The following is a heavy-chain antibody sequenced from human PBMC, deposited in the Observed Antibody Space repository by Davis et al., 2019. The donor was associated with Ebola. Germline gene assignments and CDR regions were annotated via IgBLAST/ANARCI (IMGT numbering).Heavy chain of an antibody. V-gene: IGHV3-7*01. J-gene: IGHJ4*02. D-gene: IGHD6-6*01. CDR1: GLTFSTYW. CDR3: ARDLVDRPFDC. CDR2: IKQDGSEK. Sequence: PGGSLRLSCAASGLTFSTYWMSWVRQAPGKGLEWVANIKQDGSEKYYVDSVKGRFTISRDNAKNSLYLQMNSLRDEDTAVYYCARDLVDRPFDCWGQGTLVTVSS.